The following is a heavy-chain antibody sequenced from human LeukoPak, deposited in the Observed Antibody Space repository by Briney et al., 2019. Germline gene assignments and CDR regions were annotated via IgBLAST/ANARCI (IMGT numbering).Heavy chain of an antibody. D-gene: IGHD6-13*01. CDR3: ARDTGTIAEVEGPDN. J-gene: IGHJ4*02. CDR2: ISGYNGDR. Sequence: ASVRVSCKASGYNFLKYGVSWVRQAPGQGLEWMGWISGYNGDRKYAQRLQDRVTMTTDTSTSTAYMDLRSLISDDTAVYYCARDTGTIAEVEGPDNWGQGTLVTVSS. V-gene: IGHV1-18*01. CDR1: GYNFLKYG.